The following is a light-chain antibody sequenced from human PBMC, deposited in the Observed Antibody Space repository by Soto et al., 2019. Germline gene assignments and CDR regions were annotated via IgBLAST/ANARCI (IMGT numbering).Light chain of an antibody. CDR3: TSYTNSSGVV. J-gene: IGLJ2*01. CDR1: RDDIGAYDY. Sequence: QSVLTQPASVSGSPGQSITISCAGTRDDIGAYDYVSWYQQHPGNAPKLLVYEVTNRPSGVSDRFSGSKSGNTASLTISGLQAEDEADYYCTSYTNSSGVVFGGGKKLTV. V-gene: IGLV2-14*01. CDR2: EVT.